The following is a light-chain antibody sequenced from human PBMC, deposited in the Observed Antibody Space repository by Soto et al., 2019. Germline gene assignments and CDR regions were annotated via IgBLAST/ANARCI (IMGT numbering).Light chain of an antibody. CDR2: GAS. J-gene: IGKJ1*01. V-gene: IGKV3-20*01. CDR1: QSVSNSN. CDR3: QQYGGSPRT. Sequence: DIVLTQSPGTLSLSPGERATLSCRASQSVSNSNLAWYQQQPGQAPRLLIYGASTRATGIPDRFSGRGSGTDFTLTISSLEPEDFAVYYCQQYGGSPRTFGQGTKVEIK.